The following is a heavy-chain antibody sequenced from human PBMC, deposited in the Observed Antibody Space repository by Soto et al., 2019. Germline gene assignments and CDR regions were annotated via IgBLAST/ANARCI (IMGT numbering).Heavy chain of an antibody. CDR3: ARVESVAGGKYYFEY. V-gene: IGHV1-18*01. CDR2: INAYNGKT. CDR1: GYTFTSYG. Sequence: QVQLVQSGAEVKKPGASVKGSCKASGYTFTSYGISWVRQAPGQVLEWMGRINAYNGKTQYAQKLQGRDTMTTDTSTSTAYMELRSLRSEDTAVYYCARVESVAGGKYYFEYWGQGTLVTVSS. J-gene: IGHJ4*02. D-gene: IGHD6-13*01.